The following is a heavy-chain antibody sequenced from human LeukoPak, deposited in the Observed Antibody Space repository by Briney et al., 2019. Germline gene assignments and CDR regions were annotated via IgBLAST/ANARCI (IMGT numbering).Heavy chain of an antibody. Sequence: MPSETLSLTCTVSGGSISSYYWSWIRQPPGKGLEWIGYIYYSGSTNYNPSLKSRVTVSVDTSKNQFSLKLSSVTAADTAVYYCARDAQTLGGNFDYWGQGTLVTVSS. CDR1: GGSISSYY. D-gene: IGHD7-27*01. J-gene: IGHJ4*02. CDR3: ARDAQTLGGNFDY. CDR2: IYYSGST. V-gene: IGHV4-59*01.